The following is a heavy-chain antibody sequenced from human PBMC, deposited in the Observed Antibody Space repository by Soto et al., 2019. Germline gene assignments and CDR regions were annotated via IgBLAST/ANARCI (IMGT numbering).Heavy chain of an antibody. CDR1: GFTFSDYT. V-gene: IGHV3-30-3*01. Sequence: GGSLRLSXAASGFTFSDYTINWVRQAPGKGLEWVALISSDGSNKYYADSVKGRFTISRDTSRNTLYLQMNSLRAEDTAVYYCARDRKTYYDFWSGYLTGYWGQGTLVTVSS. J-gene: IGHJ4*02. CDR3: ARDRKTYYDFWSGYLTGY. CDR2: ISSDGSNK. D-gene: IGHD3-3*01.